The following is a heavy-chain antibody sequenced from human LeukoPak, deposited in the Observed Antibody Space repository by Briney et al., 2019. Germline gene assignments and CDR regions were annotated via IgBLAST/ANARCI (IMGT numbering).Heavy chain of an antibody. V-gene: IGHV3-74*01. CDR3: ARDSSGYYHPHYYGMDV. J-gene: IGHJ6*02. CDR1: GFTFSSYW. D-gene: IGHD3-22*01. Sequence: GGSLRLSCAASGFTFSSYWMHWVRQAPGKGLVWVSRISGDESSTSYADSVEGRFTISRDNAKNSLYLQMNSLRAEDTAVYYCARDSSGYYHPHYYGMDVWGQGTTVTVSS. CDR2: ISGDESST.